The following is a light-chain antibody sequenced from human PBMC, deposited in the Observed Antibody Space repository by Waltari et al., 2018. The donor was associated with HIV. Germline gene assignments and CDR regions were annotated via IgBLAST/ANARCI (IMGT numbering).Light chain of an antibody. CDR2: GNN. CDR3: QSYDTSLSGPV. CDR1: SSNIGAGFD. V-gene: IGLV1-40*01. Sequence: QSVLTPPPSVSGAPGQRVTLSCTGSSSNIGAGFDVHGYQQLPGTAPKLLLYGNNNRPSGVPDRFSGSKSGTSASLAITGLQAEDDADYYCQSYDTSLSGPVFGGGTKLTVL. J-gene: IGLJ2*01.